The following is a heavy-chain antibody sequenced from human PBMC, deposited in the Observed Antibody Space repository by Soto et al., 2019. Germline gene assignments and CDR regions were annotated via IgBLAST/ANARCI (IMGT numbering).Heavy chain of an antibody. J-gene: IGHJ3*02. CDR3: ARGPYYHDSSGYYSGPYDAFAI. Sequence: ASVKVSCKASGYTFTSYAMHWVRQAPGQRLEWMGWINAGNGNTKYSQKFQGRVTITRDTSASTAYMELSSLRSEDTAVYYCARGPYYHDSSGYYSGPYDAFAIWGPGTMVTVSS. V-gene: IGHV1-3*01. CDR2: INAGNGNT. D-gene: IGHD3-22*01. CDR1: GYTFTSYA.